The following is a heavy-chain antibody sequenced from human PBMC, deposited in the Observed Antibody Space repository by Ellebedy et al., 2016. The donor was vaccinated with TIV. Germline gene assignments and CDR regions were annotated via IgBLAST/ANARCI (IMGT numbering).Heavy chain of an antibody. CDR2: ISGSGGST. V-gene: IGHV3-23*01. J-gene: IGHJ4*02. CDR3: AKTVYDFWSGYPVDY. Sequence: GESLKISXAASGFTFSSYAMSWVRQAPGKGLEWVSAISGSGGSTYYADSVKGRFTISRDNSKNTLYLQMNSLRAEDTAVYYCAKTVYDFWSGYPVDYWGQGTLVTVSS. D-gene: IGHD3-3*01. CDR1: GFTFSSYA.